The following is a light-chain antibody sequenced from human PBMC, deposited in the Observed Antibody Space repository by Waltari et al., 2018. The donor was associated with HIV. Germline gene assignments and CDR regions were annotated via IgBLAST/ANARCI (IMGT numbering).Light chain of an antibody. CDR1: NSDVGGYNQ. Sequence: QSALTQPASVSGSPGQSITISCTGSNSDVGGYNQVSWPQQHPGKAPKLLLFEVTHRPPGISTRFSCSKSGNTATIAISGLQAEDEADYYCSSYTTTSTILFGGGTKVTVL. V-gene: IGLV2-14*01. CDR3: SSYTTTSTIL. CDR2: EVT. J-gene: IGLJ2*01.